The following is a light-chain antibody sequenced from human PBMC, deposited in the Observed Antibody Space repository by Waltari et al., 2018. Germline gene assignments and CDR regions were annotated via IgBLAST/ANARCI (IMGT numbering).Light chain of an antibody. Sequence: EIVLTQSPGTLSFSPGESSALSCRASLSLSSTYLAWYQQKPGQAPRLLIYGASSRATGIPDRFSGSGSGTDFTLTISRLEPEDFAVYYCQQYDRSPYTFGQGTKLEIK. CDR1: LSLSSTY. J-gene: IGKJ2*01. CDR2: GAS. V-gene: IGKV3-20*01. CDR3: QQYDRSPYT.